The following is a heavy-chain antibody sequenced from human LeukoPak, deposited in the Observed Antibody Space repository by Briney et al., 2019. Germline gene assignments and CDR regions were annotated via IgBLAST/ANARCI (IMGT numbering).Heavy chain of an antibody. V-gene: IGHV4-4*02. D-gene: IGHD3-9*01. CDR3: ASRPNYDILTGRKYGMDV. CDR1: GGSISSSNW. CDR2: IYHSGST. J-gene: IGHJ6*02. Sequence: PSETLSLTCAVSGGSISSSNWWSWVRQPPGKGLEWIGEIYHSGSTNYNPSLKSRVTISVDKSKNQFSLKLSSVTAADTAVYYCASRPNYDILTGRKYGMDVWGQGTTVTVSS.